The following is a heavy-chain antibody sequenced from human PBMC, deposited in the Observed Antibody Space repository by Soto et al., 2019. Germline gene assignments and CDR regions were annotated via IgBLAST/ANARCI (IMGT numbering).Heavy chain of an antibody. Sequence: EVQLLESGGGLVQPGGSLRLSCAASGFTFSSYAMSWVRQAPGKGLEWISAISGSGGSTYYADSVKGRFTISRDNSKNTLYLQMNSLRAEDTAVYYCAKGPLPSFYSSGHGGDAFDIWGQGTMVTVSS. CDR3: AKGPLPSFYSSGHGGDAFDI. J-gene: IGHJ3*02. V-gene: IGHV3-23*01. CDR1: GFTFSSYA. D-gene: IGHD6-19*01. CDR2: ISGSGGST.